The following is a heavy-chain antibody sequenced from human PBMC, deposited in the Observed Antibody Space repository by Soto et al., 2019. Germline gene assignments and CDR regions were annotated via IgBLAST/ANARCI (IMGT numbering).Heavy chain of an antibody. CDR1: GFTFSSYS. J-gene: IGHJ6*02. D-gene: IGHD2-8*01. CDR2: ISSSSSYI. CDR3: AKLLFLVYAIGYYYYYGMDV. V-gene: IGHV3-21*01. Sequence: EVQLVESGGGLVKPGGSLRLSCAASGFTFSSYSMNWVRQAPGKGLEWVSSISSSSSYIYYADSVKGRFTISRDNAKNSLYLQMNSLRAEDTAVYYCAKLLFLVYAIGYYYYYGMDVWGQGTTVTVSS.